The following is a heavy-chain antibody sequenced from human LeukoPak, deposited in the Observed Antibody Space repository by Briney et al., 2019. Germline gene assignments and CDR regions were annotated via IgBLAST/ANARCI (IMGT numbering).Heavy chain of an antibody. J-gene: IGHJ3*02. Sequence: SETLSLTCTVSGGSISSSSYYWGWIRQPPGKGLEWTGSIYYSGSTYFNPSLKSRVTISVDTSKNQFSLKLSSVTAADTAVYYCARPRLGATPFDAFDIWGQGTMVTVSS. V-gene: IGHV4-39*07. CDR3: ARPRLGATPFDAFDI. CDR2: IYYSGST. CDR1: GGSISSSSYY. D-gene: IGHD1-26*01.